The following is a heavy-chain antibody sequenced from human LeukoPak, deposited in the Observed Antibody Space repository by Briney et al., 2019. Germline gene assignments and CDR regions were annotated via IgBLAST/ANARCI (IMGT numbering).Heavy chain of an antibody. CDR3: ARGSFTKANDY. Sequence: GGSLRLSCAASGFTFSSYEMNWVRQAPGKGLEWVSYISSSGSTIYYADSVKGRFTISRDNAKNSLYLQMNSLRAEDTAVYYCARGSFTKANDYWGQGTLVTVSS. CDR2: ISSSGSTI. V-gene: IGHV3-48*03. D-gene: IGHD3-10*01. J-gene: IGHJ4*02. CDR1: GFTFSSYE.